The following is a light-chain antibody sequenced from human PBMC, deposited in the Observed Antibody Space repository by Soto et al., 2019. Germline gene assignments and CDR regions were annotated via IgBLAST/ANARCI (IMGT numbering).Light chain of an antibody. V-gene: IGLV2-11*01. CDR2: DVV. J-gene: IGLJ1*01. Sequence: QSALTQPRSVSGSPGQSVAISCTGTSSDVGAHNYVSWYQQHPGKAPKLMIYDVVKRPSGVPDRFSGSKSGNTASLTISGVQAEDEGDYYCCSYGASSVFGTGTKVTVL. CDR3: CSYGASSV. CDR1: SSDVGAHNY.